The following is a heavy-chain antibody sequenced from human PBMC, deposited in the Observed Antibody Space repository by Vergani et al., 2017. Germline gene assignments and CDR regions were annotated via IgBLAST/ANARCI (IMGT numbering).Heavy chain of an antibody. CDR3: QASTSCPVGY. J-gene: IGHJ4*02. CDR1: GGSISSSSSY. D-gene: IGHD2-2*01. V-gene: IGHV4-39*01. CDR2: IYYSGST. Sequence: QLQLQESGPGLVKPSETLSLTCTVSGGSISSSSSYWGWIRQPPGKGREWIGSIYYSGSTSYNPSLKSRVTISVDTSNNQFSLKLSSVTAAYTAVYYCQASTSCPVGYWGQGTLVTVSS.